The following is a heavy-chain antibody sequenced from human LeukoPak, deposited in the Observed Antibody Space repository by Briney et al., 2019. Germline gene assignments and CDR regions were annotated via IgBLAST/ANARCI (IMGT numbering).Heavy chain of an antibody. CDR2: INQDETEK. CDR3: ARDSGWYTHDY. J-gene: IGHJ4*02. D-gene: IGHD6-19*01. Sequence: PGGSLRLSCAASGFTFSSYWMSWVRQAPGKGLEWVANINQDETEKYYVGSVKGRFTISRDNAKNLLYLEMKSLRAEDTAVYYCARDSGWYTHDYWGRGTLVTVSS. CDR1: GFTFSSYW. V-gene: IGHV3-7*01.